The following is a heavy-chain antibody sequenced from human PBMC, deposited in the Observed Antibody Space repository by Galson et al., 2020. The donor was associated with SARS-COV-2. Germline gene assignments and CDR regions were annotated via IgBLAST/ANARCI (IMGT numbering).Heavy chain of an antibody. CDR3: AREVGRYGDYCTSCYYYGMDV. D-gene: IGHD4-17*01. V-gene: IGHV3-30*04. CDR2: ISYDGSNK. J-gene: IGHJ6*02. Sequence: GGSLRLSCAASGFTFSSYAMHWVRQAPGKGLEWVAVISYDGSNKYYADSVKGRFTISRDNSKNTLYLQMNSLRAEDTAVYYCAREVGRYGDYCTSCYYYGMDVWGQGTTVTVSS. CDR1: GFTFSSYA.